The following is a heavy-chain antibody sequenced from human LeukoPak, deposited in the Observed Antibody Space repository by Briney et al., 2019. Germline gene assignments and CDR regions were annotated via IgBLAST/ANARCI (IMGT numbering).Heavy chain of an antibody. CDR1: GGSISSGGYY. D-gene: IGHD6-19*01. J-gene: IGHJ4*02. V-gene: IGHV3-23*01. CDR2: ISGSGGST. Sequence: ETLSLTCTVSGGSISSGGYYWSWVRQAPGKGLEWVSVISGSGGSTYYADSVKGRFTISRDNSKNTLYLQMNSLRAEDTAVYYRAKDLLAGTNYWGQGTLVTVSS. CDR3: AKDLLAGTNY.